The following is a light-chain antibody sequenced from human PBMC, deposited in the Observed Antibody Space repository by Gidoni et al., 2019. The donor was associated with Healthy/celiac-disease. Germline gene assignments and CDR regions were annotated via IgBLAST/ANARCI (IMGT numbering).Light chain of an antibody. V-gene: IGKV3-20*01. CDR1: QSVSSSY. CDR3: QQYGSSRT. CDR2: GAS. J-gene: IGKJ1*01. Sequence: DIVLTQSPCTLSLSPGERATLSCRSSQSVSSSYFAWYQQKPGQAPRLLIYGASSRATGIPDRFSGSGSGTDFTLTISRLEPEDFAVYYCQQYGSSRTFXQXTKVEIK.